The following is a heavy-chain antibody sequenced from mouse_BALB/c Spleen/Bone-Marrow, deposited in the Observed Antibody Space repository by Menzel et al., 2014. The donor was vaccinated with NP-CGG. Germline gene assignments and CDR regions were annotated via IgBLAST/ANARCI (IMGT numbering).Heavy chain of an antibody. CDR2: IEPSDSYT. D-gene: IGHD1-1*01. CDR3: ARGRTTVVYDY. J-gene: IGHJ2*02. Sequence: VQLVESGAEVVKPGASVKVSCKASGYTFTNYWMQWVKQRPGQGLEWIGEIEPSDSYTNYNQDFKGKATLTVDKSSSTAYMQLSSLTSEDSAVYYCARGRTTVVYDYWGQGTSLTVSS. CDR1: GYTFTNYW. V-gene: IGHV1-69*02.